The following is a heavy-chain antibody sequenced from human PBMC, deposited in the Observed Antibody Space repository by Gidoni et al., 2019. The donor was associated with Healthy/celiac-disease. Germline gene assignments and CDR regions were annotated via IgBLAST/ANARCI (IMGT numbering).Heavy chain of an antibody. D-gene: IGHD2-2*01. J-gene: IGHJ5*02. CDR1: GLPFSSYA. V-gene: IGHV3-23*01. CDR3: AEDRVPAAIYWFDP. Sequence: EVQLWESGGGSVQPGGSLRLSCSASGLPFSSYAMSWVRQAPGKGLEWVSAISGSGGSTYYADSVKGRFTISRDNSKNTLYLQMNSLRAEDTAVYYCAEDRVPAAIYWFDPWGQGTLVNVSS. CDR2: ISGSGGST.